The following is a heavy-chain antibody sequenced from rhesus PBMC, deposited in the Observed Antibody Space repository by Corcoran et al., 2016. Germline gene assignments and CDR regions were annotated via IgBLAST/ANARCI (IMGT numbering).Heavy chain of an antibody. V-gene: IGHV3S42*01. J-gene: IGHJ6*01. CDR1: GFPLTSYW. Sequence: EVQLVESGCGLAKPGGCLRLSCAAAGFPLTSYWQVWVRQIPGWGLELFSGVRSGGGTTYYADAVKGRFTISRDNSNKMFSLQMNSLRADDTAVYYCAKGLGDSWGQGVVVTVSS. CDR2: VRSGGGTT. CDR3: AKGLGDS.